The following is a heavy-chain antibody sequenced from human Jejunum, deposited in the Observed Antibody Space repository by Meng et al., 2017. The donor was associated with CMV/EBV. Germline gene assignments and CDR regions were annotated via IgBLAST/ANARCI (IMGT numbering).Heavy chain of an antibody. Sequence: KTSGGTLSNYAISWVRQGPGQGLEWMGGISPIFHRPNYAQKFQGRVTITTDESTSTAYMELSSLRFEDTAMHYCAGSSSAIETRFDYWGQGTLVTVSS. J-gene: IGHJ4*02. D-gene: IGHD6-13*01. V-gene: IGHV1-69*05. CDR3: AGSSSAIETRFDY. CDR1: GGTLSNYA. CDR2: ISPIFHRP.